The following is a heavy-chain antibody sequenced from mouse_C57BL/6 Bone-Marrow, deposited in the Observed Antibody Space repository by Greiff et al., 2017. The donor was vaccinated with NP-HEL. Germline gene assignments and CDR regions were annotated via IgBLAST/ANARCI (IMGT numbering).Heavy chain of an antibody. J-gene: IGHJ4*01. CDR2: FYPGSGSI. CDR3: ARHGVYYYGSSYLYYAMDY. D-gene: IGHD1-1*01. CDR1: GYTFTEYT. Sequence: QVQLQQSGAELVKPGASVKLSCKASGYTFTEYTIHWVKQRSGQGLEWIGWFYPGSGSIKYNEKFKDNATLTADKSSSTVYMELSRLTSEDSAVYFCARHGVYYYGSSYLYYAMDYWGQGTSVTVSS. V-gene: IGHV1-62-2*01.